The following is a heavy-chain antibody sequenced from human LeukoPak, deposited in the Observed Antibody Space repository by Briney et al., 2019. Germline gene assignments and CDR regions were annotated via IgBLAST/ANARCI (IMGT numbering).Heavy chain of an antibody. CDR1: GYSITSGYY. CDR3: ARHLGNSPPSHNWFDP. V-gene: IGHV4-38-2*02. J-gene: IGHJ5*02. CDR2: IYHSGST. Sequence: SETLSLTCTVSGYSITSGYYWGWIRQPPGKGLEWIGNIYHSGSTYYNPSLKSRVTISVDTSKNQFSLRLNSVTAADTAVYYCARHLGNSPPSHNWFDPWGQGTLVTVSS. D-gene: IGHD4-23*01.